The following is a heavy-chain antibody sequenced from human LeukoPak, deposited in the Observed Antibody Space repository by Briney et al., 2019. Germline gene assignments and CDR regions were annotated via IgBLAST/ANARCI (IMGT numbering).Heavy chain of an antibody. CDR2: IIPILGIA. CDR1: GYTFTGYY. J-gene: IGHJ4*02. CDR3: ARLTHMTTFYY. Sequence: SVKVPCKASGYTFTGYYMHWVRQAPGQGLEWMGRIIPILGIANYAQKFQGRVTITADKSTSTAYMELSSLRSEDTAVYYCARLTHMTTFYYWGQGTLVTVSS. D-gene: IGHD3-16*01. V-gene: IGHV1-69*02.